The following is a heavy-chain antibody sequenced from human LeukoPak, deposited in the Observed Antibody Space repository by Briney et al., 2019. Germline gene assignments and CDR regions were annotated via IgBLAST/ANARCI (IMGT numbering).Heavy chain of an antibody. D-gene: IGHD2-2*01. CDR3: ARQPKTFCSSTSCSPGYYYYYMDV. V-gene: IGHV4-38-2*01. CDR1: GYSISSGYY. J-gene: IGHJ6*03. Sequence: SETLSLTCAVSGYSISSGYYWGWIRQPPGKGLEWIGSIYHSGSTYYSPSLKSRVTISVDTSKNQFSLKLSSVTAADTAVYYCARQPKTFCSSTSCSPGYYYYYMDVWGKGTTVTVSS. CDR2: IYHSGST.